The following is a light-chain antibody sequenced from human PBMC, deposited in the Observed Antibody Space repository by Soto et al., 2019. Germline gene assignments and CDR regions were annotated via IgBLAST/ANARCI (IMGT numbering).Light chain of an antibody. CDR1: QNIDTL. V-gene: IGKV1-5*03. Sequence: DIQMTQSPSTLSASVGDRVTITCRASQNIDTLLAWYQQKQGKAPMFLIYKASSLESGVPSRFSGSGSGTEFTLTISSLQPDDFATYYCQQYTTYPLTFGQGTKLEIK. CDR3: QQYTTYPLT. J-gene: IGKJ2*01. CDR2: KAS.